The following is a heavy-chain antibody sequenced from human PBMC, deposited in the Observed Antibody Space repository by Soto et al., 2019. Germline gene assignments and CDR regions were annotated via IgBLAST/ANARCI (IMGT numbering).Heavy chain of an antibody. CDR3: ARRAYGDYVGWYFDL. D-gene: IGHD4-17*01. V-gene: IGHV1-8*02. CDR1: GYTFTSYG. CDR2: MNPNSGNT. J-gene: IGHJ2*01. Sequence: ASVKVSCKASGYTFTSYGISWVRQATGQGLEWMGWMNPNSGNTGYAQKFQGRVTMTRNTSISTAYMELSSLRSEDTAVYYCARRAYGDYVGWYFDLWGRGTLVTVSS.